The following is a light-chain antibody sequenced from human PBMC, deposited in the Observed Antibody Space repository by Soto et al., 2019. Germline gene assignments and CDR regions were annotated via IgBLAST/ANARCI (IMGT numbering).Light chain of an antibody. V-gene: IGKV3-20*01. CDR2: GAS. CDR1: QSVSNNY. J-gene: IGKJ1*01. CDR3: QQYGSSPET. Sequence: ELVLTQSACTLSLSPGERATLSWRASQSVSNNYLAWYQQKTGQAPRLVIYGASSRATGIPDRFSGSGYGTDVNLTISRLETEDFAVYYCQQYGSSPETFGQGTKVDIK.